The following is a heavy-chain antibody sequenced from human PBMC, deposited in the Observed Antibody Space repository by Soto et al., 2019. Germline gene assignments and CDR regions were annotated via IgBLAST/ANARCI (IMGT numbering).Heavy chain of an antibody. V-gene: IGHV1-18*01. J-gene: IGHJ4*02. CDR3: ARERRWEPLLY. CDR1: GYTFSNYG. CDR2: VSAYNRNT. D-gene: IGHD1-26*01. Sequence: QVQLVQSGPEVKKPGASVKVSCKGSGYTFSNYGVTWVRQAPGQGLERLGWVSAYNRNTDYAQKFEARATMTIDTSTNTAYLELRGLTPDDTAVYYCARERRWEPLLYWGQGTL.